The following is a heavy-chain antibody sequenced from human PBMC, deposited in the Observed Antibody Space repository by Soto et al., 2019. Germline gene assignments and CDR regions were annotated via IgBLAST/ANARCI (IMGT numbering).Heavy chain of an antibody. Sequence: QVQLVQSGAEVKKPGASVKFSCKASGYTFTSYAMHWVRQAAGQRLEWMGWINAGNGNTKYSQKFQGRVTITRDTSASTAYMELSSLRSEDTAVYYCARGGSLYWYFDLWGRGTLVTVSS. V-gene: IGHV1-3*01. J-gene: IGHJ2*01. CDR1: GYTFTSYA. CDR3: ARGGSLYWYFDL. CDR2: INAGNGNT. D-gene: IGHD1-26*01.